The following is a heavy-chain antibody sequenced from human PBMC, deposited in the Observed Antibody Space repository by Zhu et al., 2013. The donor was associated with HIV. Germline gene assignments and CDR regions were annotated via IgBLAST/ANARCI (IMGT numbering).Heavy chain of an antibody. Sequence: QVQLVQSGAEVKKPGSSVKVSCKASGYSFTGYYIHWVRQAPGHGLQWMGWMNPNSADTKYLQSFQGRVTMTRDTSITTAYMELRSLTSGDTAVYYCARTFHDNTREFDLWGQGTLVTVSS. CDR3: ARTFHDNTREFDL. J-gene: IGHJ4*02. CDR1: GYSFTGYY. V-gene: IGHV1-2*02. CDR2: MNPNSADT. D-gene: IGHD2-2*01.